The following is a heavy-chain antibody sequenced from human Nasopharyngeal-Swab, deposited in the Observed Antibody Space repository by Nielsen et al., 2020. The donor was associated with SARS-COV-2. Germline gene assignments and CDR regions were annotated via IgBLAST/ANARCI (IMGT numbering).Heavy chain of an antibody. V-gene: IGHV4-34*01. CDR1: GGSFSGYY. J-gene: IGHJ4*02. CDR2: INHSGST. D-gene: IGHD1-1*01. CDR3: AGVSGGLDY. Sequence: SETLSLTCAVYGGSFSGYYWSWIRQPPGKGLEWIGEINHSGSTNYNPSLKSRVTISVATSKNQFSLKLNSVTAADTAVYYCAGVSGGLDYWGQGTLVTVSS.